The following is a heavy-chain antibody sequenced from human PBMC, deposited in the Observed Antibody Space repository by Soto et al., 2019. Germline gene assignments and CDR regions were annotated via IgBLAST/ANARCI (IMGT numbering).Heavy chain of an antibody. CDR3: TRILWSTLRDALDI. D-gene: IGHD2-21*01. CDR1: GFTFRSYA. Sequence: DVQLLESGGDLVQPGGSLRLSCIASGFTFRSYAMAWVRQAPGEDLEWVSAIGASGTTTLYADSVKSRFSISRDDSRNTVSLQMNSLGVEDTAIYYCTRILWSTLRDALDIWGQGTTVTVSS. J-gene: IGHJ6*02. CDR2: IGASGTTT. V-gene: IGHV3-23*01.